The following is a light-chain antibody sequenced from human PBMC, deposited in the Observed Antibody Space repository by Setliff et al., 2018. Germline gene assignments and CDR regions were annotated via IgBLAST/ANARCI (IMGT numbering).Light chain of an antibody. CDR1: SSDVGNYKD. Sequence: SVLTQPASVSGSPGQSITISCTGSSSDVGNYKDVSWYQQHPGKAPKLIIYEVTKRPSGVSNRFSGSKSGNTASLTIFGLQAEDEADYYCCSYAGGGTFYVFGTGTKGTVL. CDR3: CSYAGGGTFYV. CDR2: EVT. J-gene: IGLJ1*01. V-gene: IGLV2-23*02.